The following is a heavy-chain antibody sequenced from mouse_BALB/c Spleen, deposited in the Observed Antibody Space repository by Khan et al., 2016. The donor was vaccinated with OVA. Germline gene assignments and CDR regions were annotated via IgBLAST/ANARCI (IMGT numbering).Heavy chain of an antibody. D-gene: IGHD1-1*01. CDR1: GYSITSDYA. V-gene: IGHV3-2*02. Sequence: EVQLQESGPGLVKPSQSLSLTCTVTGYSITSDYARNWIRQFPGNKLEWMGYISYSGSANYNPSLKSRISITRDTSENQFFLQLNSVTTEDSATYYCARRYYYGHWYFDVWGAGTTVTVSS. CDR3: ARRYYYGHWYFDV. CDR2: ISYSGSA. J-gene: IGHJ1*01.